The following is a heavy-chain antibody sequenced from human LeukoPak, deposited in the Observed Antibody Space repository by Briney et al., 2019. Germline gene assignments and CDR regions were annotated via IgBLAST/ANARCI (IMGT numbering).Heavy chain of an antibody. CDR2: ITGDYAT. J-gene: IGHJ4*02. CDR3: AKDLYGSGSYYRSY. V-gene: IGHV3-23*01. Sequence: GSLRLSCAASGFTFSNFAMMWVRQAPGKGLEWVSSITGDYATYSADPAKGRFTTSRDNSKNTLYLQMNSLRAEDTAVYYCAKDLYGSGSYYRSYWGQGTLVTVSS. D-gene: IGHD3-10*01. CDR1: GFTFSNFA.